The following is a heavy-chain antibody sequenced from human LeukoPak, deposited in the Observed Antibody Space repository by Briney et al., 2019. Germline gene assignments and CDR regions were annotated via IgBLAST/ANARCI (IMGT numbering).Heavy chain of an antibody. CDR2: INPSGGST. V-gene: IGHV1-46*01. CDR1: GYTFTSYY. Sequence: ASVKVSCKASGYTFTSYYMHWVRQAPGQGLEWMGIINPSGGSTSYAQKFQGRVTMTRDTSTSTVYMELSSLRSEDTAVYYCAGGVPFLGGSQDAFDIWGQGTMVTVSS. J-gene: IGHJ3*02. CDR3: AGGVPFLGGSQDAFDI. D-gene: IGHD3-16*01.